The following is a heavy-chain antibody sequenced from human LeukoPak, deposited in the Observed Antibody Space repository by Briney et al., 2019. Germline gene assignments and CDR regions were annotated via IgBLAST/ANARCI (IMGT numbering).Heavy chain of an antibody. D-gene: IGHD2-2*01. CDR3: TSPPLGYCSTTSCLQYFEQ. CDR2: ISSSGSII. CDR1: GFTFSDYY. V-gene: IGHV3-11*04. Sequence: PGGSLRLSCAASGFTFSDYYMSWIRQAPGKGLEWVSYISSSGSIIDYADSVRGRFTISRDNAKISLYLQMNSLRAEDTAVYYCTSPPLGYCSTTSCLQYFEQWGQGTLVTVSS. J-gene: IGHJ1*01.